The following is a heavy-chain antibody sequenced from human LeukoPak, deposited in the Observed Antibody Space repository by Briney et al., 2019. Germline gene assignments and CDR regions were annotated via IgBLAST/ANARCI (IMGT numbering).Heavy chain of an antibody. J-gene: IGHJ4*02. Sequence: SETLSLTCTVSGDSISSYFWSWIRQPPGKGLEWIGFIHYTGSTNYNPSLRSRVTMSVDTSKNQFSLKLSSVTAADTAVYYCARVRGSLMVPLHFDYWGQGTLVTVSS. CDR2: IHYTGST. CDR1: GDSISSYF. D-gene: IGHD3-10*01. V-gene: IGHV4-59*01. CDR3: ARVRGSLMVPLHFDY.